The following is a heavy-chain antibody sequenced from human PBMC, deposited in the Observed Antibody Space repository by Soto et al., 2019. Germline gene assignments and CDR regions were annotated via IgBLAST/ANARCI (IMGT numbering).Heavy chain of an antibody. CDR2: IYYSGST. Sequence: QVQLQESGPGLVKPSQTLSLTCTVSGGSISSGDYYWSWIRQPPGKGLEWIGYIYYSGSTYYNPSLKSRVTISVDTSKNQFSLKLSSVTAADTAVYYCAREVPDGHYYYYGMDVWGQGTTVTVSS. CDR3: AREVPDGHYYYYGMDV. V-gene: IGHV4-30-4*01. J-gene: IGHJ6*02. CDR1: GGSISSGDYY.